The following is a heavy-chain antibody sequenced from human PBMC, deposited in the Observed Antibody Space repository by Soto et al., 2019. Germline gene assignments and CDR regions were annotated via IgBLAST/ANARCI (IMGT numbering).Heavy chain of an antibody. D-gene: IGHD3-9*01. CDR1: GGSISSGDSY. Sequence: PSETLSLTCTVSGGSISSGDSYWSWIRQPPGKGLEWIGYIYYSGSTYDNPSLKSRVTISVDTSKNQFSLKLSSVTAADTAVYYCTRRESYYDILTGYSINWFDPWGQVTLVTVAS. CDR3: TRRESYYDILTGYSINWFDP. CDR2: IYYSGST. V-gene: IGHV4-30-4*01. J-gene: IGHJ5*02.